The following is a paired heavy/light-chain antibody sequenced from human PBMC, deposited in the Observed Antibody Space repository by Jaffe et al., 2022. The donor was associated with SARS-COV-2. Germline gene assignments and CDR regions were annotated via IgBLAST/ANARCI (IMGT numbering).Heavy chain of an antibody. J-gene: IGHJ4*02. CDR3: AREAAGRSFDWTLDH. V-gene: IGHV4-61*02. CDR2: IYTDGTT. Sequence: QVQLQESGPGLVKPSQTLSLACTVSGDSVSSGRKYWNWIRQPAGKGLEWIGRIYTDGTTYYDPSLKSRVSLSLDTPKNQVSLKLNSVTAADTAVYYCAREAAGRSFDWTLDHWGQGTLVSV. D-gene: IGHD3-9*01. CDR1: GDSVSSGRKY.
Light chain of an antibody. J-gene: IGLJ1*01. V-gene: IGLV3-19*01. CDR2: GKN. CDR1: SLRGQY. Sequence: SSELTQDPAVSVALGQTVNITCQGDSLRGQYASWFQQKPGQALVVVMYGKNNRPSGIPDRFSGSASGDTSYLTITGAQAEDEADYHCSSRDNSGNRYVFGGGTEVTVL. CDR3: SSRDNSGNRYV.